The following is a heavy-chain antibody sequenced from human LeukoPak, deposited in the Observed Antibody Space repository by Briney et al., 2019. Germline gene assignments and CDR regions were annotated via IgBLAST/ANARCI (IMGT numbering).Heavy chain of an antibody. J-gene: IGHJ4*02. CDR2: SYFGGSI. D-gene: IGHD3/OR15-3a*01. Sequence: SETLSLTCTVSVGSINTVNYYWAWIRQSPGKGLEWIGSSYFGGSIYYNPSLESRVSISVDTSKNQFSLKLRSVTATDTALYYCARQKYDFWSGLFPSYFDSWGQGIWVTVSS. V-gene: IGHV4-39*01. CDR3: ARQKYDFWSGLFPSYFDS. CDR1: VGSINTVNYY.